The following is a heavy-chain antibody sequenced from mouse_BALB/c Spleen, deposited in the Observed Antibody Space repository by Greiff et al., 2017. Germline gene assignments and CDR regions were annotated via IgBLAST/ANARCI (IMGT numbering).Heavy chain of an antibody. CDR3: ASHEGASYDGYLRLAY. J-gene: IGHJ3*01. Sequence: QVQLQQPGAELVKPGASVQLSCKASGYTFTSYWMHWVKQRPGQGLEWIGEIDPSDSYTNYNQKFKGKATLTVDKSSSTAYMQLSSLTSEDSAVYYCASHEGASYDGYLRLAYWGQGTLVTVSA. CDR1: GYTFTSYW. CDR2: IDPSDSYT. V-gene: IGHV1-69*02. D-gene: IGHD2-3*01.